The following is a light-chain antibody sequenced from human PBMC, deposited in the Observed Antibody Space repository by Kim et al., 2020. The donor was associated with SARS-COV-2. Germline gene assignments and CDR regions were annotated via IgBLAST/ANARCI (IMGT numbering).Light chain of an antibody. Sequence: SASVGDRVTITCRASQSISGWLAWYQQKPGRAPKVLIYDASTLQSGVPSRFSGSGSGTEFTLTISSLQPDDIATYYCQQYTNYWTFGQGTKVDIK. CDR1: QSISGW. CDR3: QQYTNYWT. CDR2: DAS. J-gene: IGKJ1*01. V-gene: IGKV1-5*01.